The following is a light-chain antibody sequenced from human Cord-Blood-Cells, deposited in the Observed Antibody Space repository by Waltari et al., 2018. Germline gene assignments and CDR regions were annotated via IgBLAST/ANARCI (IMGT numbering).Light chain of an antibody. V-gene: IGKV3-20*01. Sequence: EIVLTQSPGPLSLSPGESATLSCRASQSVSSSYLALYQQKPGQAPRLLIYGASRRATGILDRFSGSGSGTDFTLTISRLEPEDFAVYYCQQYGSSRTWTFGQGTKVEIK. CDR3: QQYGSSRTWT. CDR2: GAS. CDR1: QSVSSSY. J-gene: IGKJ1*01.